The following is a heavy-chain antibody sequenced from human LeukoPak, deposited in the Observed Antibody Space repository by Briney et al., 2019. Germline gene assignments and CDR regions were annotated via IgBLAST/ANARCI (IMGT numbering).Heavy chain of an antibody. D-gene: IGHD1-26*01. CDR1: GGTFSSYA. CDR3: ARRVGATRYYGMDV. Sequence: ASVKVSCKASGGTFSSYAISWVRQATGQGLEWMGWMNPNSGNTGYAQKFQGRVTMTRNTSISTAYMELSSLRSEDTAVYYCARRVGATRYYGMDVWGQGTTVTVS. V-gene: IGHV1-8*02. J-gene: IGHJ6*02. CDR2: MNPNSGNT.